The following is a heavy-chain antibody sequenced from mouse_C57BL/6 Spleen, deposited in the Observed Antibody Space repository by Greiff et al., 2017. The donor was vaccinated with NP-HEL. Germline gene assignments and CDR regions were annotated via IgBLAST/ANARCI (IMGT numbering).Heavy chain of an antibody. D-gene: IGHD2-4*01. J-gene: IGHJ2*01. Sequence: EVQVVESGPGLVKPSQSLSLTCSVTGYSITSGYYWNWIRQFPGNKLEWMGYISYDGSNNYNPSLKNRISITRDTSKNQFFLKLNSVTTEDTATYYCARAGDYGDFDYWGQGTTLTVSS. CDR3: ARAGDYGDFDY. CDR2: ISYDGSN. CDR1: GYSITSGYY. V-gene: IGHV3-6*01.